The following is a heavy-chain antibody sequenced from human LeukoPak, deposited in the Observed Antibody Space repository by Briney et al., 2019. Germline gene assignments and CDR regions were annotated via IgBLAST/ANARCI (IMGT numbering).Heavy chain of an antibody. D-gene: IGHD6-19*01. CDR2: IYNGVPT. V-gene: IGHV4-4*09. Sequence: SETLSLTCTTSGAPISRFYWSWVRQPPGKGLEWIGNIYNGVPTFFNPSLKSRVTLSVDTSKTQFSLQLASVTAADMAVYYCVQTTGWPGFDYWGQGILVTVSS. CDR1: GAPISRFY. J-gene: IGHJ4*02. CDR3: VQTTGWPGFDY.